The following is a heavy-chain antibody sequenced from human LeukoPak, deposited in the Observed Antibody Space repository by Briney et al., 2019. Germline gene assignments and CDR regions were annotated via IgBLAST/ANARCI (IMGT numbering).Heavy chain of an antibody. Sequence: GGSLRLSCAASGFSFRTYGMHWVRQAPGKGLEWVAVMWFDGSNENYADSVKGRFTISRDISKNTVYLQLNSLRGEDRAVYYCARRPGIAAAGIDYWGQGTLVTVSS. D-gene: IGHD6-13*01. CDR3: ARRPGIAAAGIDY. V-gene: IGHV3-33*01. CDR1: GFSFRTYG. CDR2: MWFDGSNE. J-gene: IGHJ4*02.